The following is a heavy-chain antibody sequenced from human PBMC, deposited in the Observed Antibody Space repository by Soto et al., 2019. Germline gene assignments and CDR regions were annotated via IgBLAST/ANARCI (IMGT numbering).Heavy chain of an antibody. J-gene: IGHJ6*03. D-gene: IGHD6-6*01. CDR1: GFTFSSYG. CDR2: IWCDGSNK. CDR3: ARDTPELIQLVTYYYMDV. Sequence: QVQLVESGGGVVQPGRSLRLSCAASGFTFSSYGMHWVRQAPGKGLEWVAVIWCDGSNKYYADSVKGRFTISIYNSKNTLYLQLNSLTAEDTAVYYCARDTPELIQLVTYYYMDVWGKGTAVTVSS. V-gene: IGHV3-33*01.